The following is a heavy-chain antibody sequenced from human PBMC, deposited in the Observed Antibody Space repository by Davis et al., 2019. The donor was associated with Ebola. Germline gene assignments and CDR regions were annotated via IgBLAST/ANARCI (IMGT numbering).Heavy chain of an antibody. V-gene: IGHV4-34*01. CDR3: ARDDLSAFDI. Sequence: MPSETLSLTCAVYGGSFSGYYWTWIRQPPGKGLEWIGEINHGGSTNYNPSLKSRVTISVDTSKNQFSLKLSSVTAADTAVYYCARDDLSAFDIWGQGTMVTVSS. CDR1: GGSFSGYY. D-gene: IGHD1-1*01. CDR2: INHGGST. J-gene: IGHJ3*02.